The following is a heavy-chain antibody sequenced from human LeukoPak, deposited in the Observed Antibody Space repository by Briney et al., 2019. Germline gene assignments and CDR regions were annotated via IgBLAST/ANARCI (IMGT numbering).Heavy chain of an antibody. CDR2: ISGSGGST. CDR1: GFTFSSYA. V-gene: IGHV3-23*01. CDR3: AKVPGPMITFGGVISGDY. J-gene: IGHJ4*02. D-gene: IGHD3-16*02. Sequence: GGSLRLSCEASGFTFSSYAMSWVRQAPGKGLEWVSAISGSGGSTYYADSVKGRFTISRDNSKNTLYLQMNSLRAEDTAVYYSAKVPGPMITFGGVISGDYWGQGTLVTVSS.